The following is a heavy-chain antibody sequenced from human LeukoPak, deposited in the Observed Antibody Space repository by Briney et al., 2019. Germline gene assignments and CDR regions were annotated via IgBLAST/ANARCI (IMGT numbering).Heavy chain of an antibody. V-gene: IGHV3-74*01. CDR3: ARASYVVVTAIRSPEAGEFDY. CDR1: GFTFSSYW. J-gene: IGHJ4*02. Sequence: GGSLRLSCAASGFTFSSYWMHWVRQAPGKGLVWVSRINSDGSSTSYADSVKGRFTISRDNAKNTLYLQMNSLRAEDTAVYYCARASYVVVTAIRSPEAGEFDYWGQGTLVTVSS. D-gene: IGHD2-21*02. CDR2: INSDGSST.